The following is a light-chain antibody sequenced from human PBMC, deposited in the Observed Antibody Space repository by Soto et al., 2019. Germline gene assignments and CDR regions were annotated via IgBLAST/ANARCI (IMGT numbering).Light chain of an antibody. V-gene: IGKV3-20*01. J-gene: IGKJ4*01. Sequence: IVLTQSPGTLSLSPGERATLSCRASQSVSSSYLAWYQQKPGQAPRLLIYGASSRATGIPDRFSGSGSGTDFTLTISRLEPEDFGVYYCQQYGGSPPLTFGGGTKVEIK. CDR1: QSVSSSY. CDR2: GAS. CDR3: QQYGGSPPLT.